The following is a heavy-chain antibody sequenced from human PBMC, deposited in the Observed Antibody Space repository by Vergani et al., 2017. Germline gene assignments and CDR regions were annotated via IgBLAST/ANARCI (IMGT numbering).Heavy chain of an antibody. V-gene: IGHV3-30*03. Sequence: QVQLVESGGGVVQPGRSLRLSCAASGFTFSSYGMHWVRQAPGKGLEWVAVISYDGSNKYYADSVKGRFTISRDNSKNTLYLQMNSLRAEDRAVYYCARDHCSSTSCYPGDWYFDLWGRGTLVTVSS. CDR2: ISYDGSNK. D-gene: IGHD2-2*01. CDR3: ARDHCSSTSCYPGDWYFDL. CDR1: GFTFSSYG. J-gene: IGHJ2*01.